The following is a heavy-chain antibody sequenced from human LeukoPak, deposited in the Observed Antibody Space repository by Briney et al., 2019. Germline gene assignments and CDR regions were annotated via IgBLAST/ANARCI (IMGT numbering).Heavy chain of an antibody. CDR3: AKWRRSSPIGGMDV. J-gene: IGHJ6*04. Sequence: RGSLRLSCTASGLTFSSYAMNWVRQAPGKGLEGVSSISDTGDYTDHADSVKGRFTISRDNSKNTLYLLMNSLRAQDTAVYYCAKWRRSSPIGGMDVWGKGTTVTVSS. CDR2: ISDTGDYT. CDR1: GLTFSSYA. D-gene: IGHD5-24*01. V-gene: IGHV3-23*01.